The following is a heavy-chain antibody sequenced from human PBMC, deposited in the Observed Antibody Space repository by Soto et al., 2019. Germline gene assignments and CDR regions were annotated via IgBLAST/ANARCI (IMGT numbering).Heavy chain of an antibody. CDR2: ISGSAGST. D-gene: IGHD3-10*01. Sequence: GGSLRLSCAASGFTFSSYAMSWVRQAPGKGLEWVSAISGSAGSTYYADSVKGRFTISRDNSKNTLYLQMNSLRAEDTAVYYCAKVPSVVLGPFGSHYFDCWGLGTLVTVSS. J-gene: IGHJ4*02. CDR3: AKVPSVVLGPFGSHYFDC. CDR1: GFTFSSYA. V-gene: IGHV3-23*01.